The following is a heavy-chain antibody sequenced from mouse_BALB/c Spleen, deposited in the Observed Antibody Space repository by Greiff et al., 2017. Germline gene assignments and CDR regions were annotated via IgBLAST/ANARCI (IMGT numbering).Heavy chain of an antibody. V-gene: IGHV2-2*02. CDR3: ARMDYYGGFAY. D-gene: IGHD1-1*01. Sequence: VQLQQSGPGLVQPSQSLSITCTVSGFSLTSYGVHWVRQSPGKGLEWLGVIWSGGSTDYNAAFISRLSISKDNSKSQVFFKMNSLQANDTAIYYCARMDYYGGFAYWGQGTLVTVSA. J-gene: IGHJ3*01. CDR1: GFSLTSYG. CDR2: IWSGGST.